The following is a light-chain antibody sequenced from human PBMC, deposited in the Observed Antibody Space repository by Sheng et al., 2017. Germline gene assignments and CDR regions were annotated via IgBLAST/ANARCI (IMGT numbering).Light chain of an antibody. V-gene: IGKV3-11*01. CDR2: DAS. CDR3: QQYNLWPET. J-gene: IGKJ1*01. CDR1: QSVSSY. Sequence: EIVLTQSPATLSLSPGERATLSCRASQSVSSYLAWYQQKPGQAPRLLIYDASNRATGIPARFSGSGSGTEFILTISSLQSEDFAVYYCQQYNLWPETFGQGTKVETK.